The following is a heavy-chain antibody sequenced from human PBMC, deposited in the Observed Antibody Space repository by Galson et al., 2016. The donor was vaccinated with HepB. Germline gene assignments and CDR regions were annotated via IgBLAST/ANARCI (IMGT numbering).Heavy chain of an antibody. CDR2: ILKDGGET. CDR3: TKNAGVGYWTYYFDS. D-gene: IGHD3-22*01. V-gene: IGHV3-23*01. J-gene: IGHJ4*02. Sequence: SLRLSCAASGFTFSCCAMSWVRQAPGKGLEWVSSILKDGGETHYADSVKGRFTISRDNSKNTLYLQMNSLRAEDTATYFCTKNAGVGYWTYYFDSWGQGTLVTVSS. CDR1: GFTFSCCA.